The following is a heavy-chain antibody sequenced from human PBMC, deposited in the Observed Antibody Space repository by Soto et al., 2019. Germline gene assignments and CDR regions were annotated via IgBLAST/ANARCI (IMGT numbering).Heavy chain of an antibody. CDR3: AKDDSRGYYDDY. Sequence: QVQLVESGGGVVQPGRSLRLSCAASGFTFSSYGMHWVRQAPGKGLEWVAVISSDGSNKYYADSVKGRFTISRDNSKNTLYQQMNSLRAEDTAVYYCAKDDSRGYYDDYWGQGTLVTVSS. D-gene: IGHD3-22*01. CDR2: ISSDGSNK. J-gene: IGHJ4*02. CDR1: GFTFSSYG. V-gene: IGHV3-30*18.